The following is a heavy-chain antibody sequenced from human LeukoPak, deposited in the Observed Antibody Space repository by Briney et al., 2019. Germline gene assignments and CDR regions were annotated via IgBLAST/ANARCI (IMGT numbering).Heavy chain of an antibody. CDR2: ISSSSSTI. CDR1: GFTFSSYS. D-gene: IGHD4-17*01. V-gene: IGHV3-48*01. CDR3: ARHLTPYGDSDGSFDY. J-gene: IGHJ4*02. Sequence: GGSLRLSCAASGFTFSSYSMNWVRQAPGKGLEWVSYISSSSSTIYYADSVKGRFTISRDNAKNSLYLQMNSLRAEDTAVYYCARHLTPYGDSDGSFDYWGQGTLVTVSS.